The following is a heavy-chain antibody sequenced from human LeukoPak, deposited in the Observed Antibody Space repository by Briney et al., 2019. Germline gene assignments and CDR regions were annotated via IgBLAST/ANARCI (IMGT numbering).Heavy chain of an antibody. CDR3: AREKNSRHDAFDI. CDR2: INHSGST. V-gene: IGHV4-34*01. CDR1: GGSFSGYY. D-gene: IGHD1/OR15-1a*01. J-gene: IGHJ3*02. Sequence: PSETLSLTCAVYGGSFSGYYWSWIRQPPGKGLEWIGEINHSGSTNYNPSLKSRVTISVDTSKNQFSLKLSSVTAADTAVYYCAREKNSRHDAFDIWGQGTMVTVSS.